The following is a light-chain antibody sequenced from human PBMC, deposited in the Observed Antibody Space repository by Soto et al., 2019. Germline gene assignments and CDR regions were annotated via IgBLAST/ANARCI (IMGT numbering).Light chain of an antibody. Sequence: ETVMTQSPATLSGSPGERVTLSYRASQSVTSNLAWYQQKPGQAPRLLIYGASTRATGVPARFSGSGSGTDFTLTFTSLQSEDFAVYYCQQYHDWPFTFGPGTKVDIK. CDR1: QSVTSN. V-gene: IGKV3-15*01. J-gene: IGKJ3*01. CDR3: QQYHDWPFT. CDR2: GAS.